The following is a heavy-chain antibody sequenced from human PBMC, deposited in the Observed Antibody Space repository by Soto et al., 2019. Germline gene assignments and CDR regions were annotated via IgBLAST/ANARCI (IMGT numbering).Heavy chain of an antibody. CDR1: GGTFSSYA. D-gene: IGHD6-19*01. CDR3: ARPSYSSGWNDYYGMDV. V-gene: IGHV1-69*01. Sequence: QVQLVQSGAEVKKPGSSVKVSCKASGGTFSSYAISWVRQAPGQGLEWMGGIIPIFGTANYAQKFQGRVAITADESTSTAYMELSSLRSEDTAVYYCARPSYSSGWNDYYGMDVWGQGTTVTVSS. J-gene: IGHJ6*02. CDR2: IIPIFGTA.